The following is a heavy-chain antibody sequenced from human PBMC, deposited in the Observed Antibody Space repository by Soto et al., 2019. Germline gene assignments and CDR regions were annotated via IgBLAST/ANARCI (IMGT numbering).Heavy chain of an antibody. CDR3: ARRYGDFTQEYFDY. CDR1: SVSIVSNRYY. Sequence: SVTLSLTCTCSSVSIVSNRYYWGWIRPPPAKGLEWIGSIYYCGRTNYNPSLKSRVTISVHTPTNQFSLMLSSVTAADTAVYYCARRYGDFTQEYFDYWGQGTLVTVSS. D-gene: IGHD4-17*01. V-gene: IGHV4-39*01. J-gene: IGHJ4*02. CDR2: IYYCGRT.